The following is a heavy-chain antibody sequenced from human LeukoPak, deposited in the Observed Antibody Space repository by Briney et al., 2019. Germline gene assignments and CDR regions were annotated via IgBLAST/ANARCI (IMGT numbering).Heavy chain of an antibody. D-gene: IGHD3-3*01. CDR2: INSDGSST. J-gene: IGHJ4*02. V-gene: IGHV3-74*01. Sequence: GGSLRLSCAASGFTFSNHWMHWVRQAPGKGLEWVSRINSDGSSTTYADSVKGRFTISRDNPKNTLYLQMNSLRADDTAVYYCCKVDNWSPMRLFDYLGQGTLVTVSS. CDR1: GFTFSNHW. CDR3: CKVDNWSPMRLFDY.